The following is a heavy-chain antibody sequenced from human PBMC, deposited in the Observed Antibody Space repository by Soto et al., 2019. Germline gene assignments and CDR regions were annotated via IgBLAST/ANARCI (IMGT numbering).Heavy chain of an antibody. Sequence: PGGSLRLSCAASGFTFDDYGMSWARQAPGKGLEWVSGVNWNGGSTGYADSVKGRFTISRDNAKNSLYLQMNSLRAEDTAFYYCARGASLNFDYWGQGTLVTVSS. V-gene: IGHV3-20*04. CDR1: GFTFDDYG. D-gene: IGHD1-26*01. CDR3: ARGASLNFDY. J-gene: IGHJ4*02. CDR2: VNWNGGST.